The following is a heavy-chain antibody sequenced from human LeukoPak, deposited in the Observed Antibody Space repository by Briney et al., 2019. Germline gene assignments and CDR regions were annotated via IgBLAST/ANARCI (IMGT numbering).Heavy chain of an antibody. CDR3: ARVRWGGLYYFDY. CDR2: ISGSGGST. J-gene: IGHJ4*02. D-gene: IGHD3-16*01. V-gene: IGHV3-23*01. Sequence: GGSLRLSCAASGFTFSSYTMNWVRQAPGKGLEWVSAISGSGGSTYYADSVKGRFTISRDNAKNTLYLQMNSLRAEDTAVYYCARVRWGGLYYFDYWGQGTLVTVSS. CDR1: GFTFSSYT.